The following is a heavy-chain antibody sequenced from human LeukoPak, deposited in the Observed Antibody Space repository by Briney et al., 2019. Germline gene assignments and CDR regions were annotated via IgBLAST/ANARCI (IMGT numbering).Heavy chain of an antibody. D-gene: IGHD3-10*01. Sequence: ASVKVSCKASGYTFTSYYMHWVRQAPGQGLEWMGIINPSGGSTSYAQKFQGRVTMTRDTSTSTVYMELSSLRSEDTAVYYCARAHRRGSRSTWFDPWGQGTLVTVSS. CDR2: INPSGGST. CDR1: GYTFTSYY. V-gene: IGHV1-46*01. CDR3: ARAHRRGSRSTWFDP. J-gene: IGHJ5*02.